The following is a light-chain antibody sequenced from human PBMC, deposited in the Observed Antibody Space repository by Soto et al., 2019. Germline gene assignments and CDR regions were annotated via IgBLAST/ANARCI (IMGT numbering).Light chain of an antibody. CDR2: TLS. CDR3: MQRSEFPIT. J-gene: IGKJ5*01. CDR1: QSLFDSADGNTY. Sequence: DIVMTQTPLSLPVTPGAPASISCRSSQSLFDSADGNTYLDWYVQKPGQPPQXMIYTLSSRASGVPDRFSGIGSRTDCTLKISRVEAEDFGVYYCMQRSEFPITFGQGTRLEIK. V-gene: IGKV2-40*01.